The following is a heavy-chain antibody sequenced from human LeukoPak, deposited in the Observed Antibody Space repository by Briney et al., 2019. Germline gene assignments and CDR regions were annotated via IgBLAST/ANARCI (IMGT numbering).Heavy chain of an antibody. V-gene: IGHV4-59*08. J-gene: IGHJ6*03. CDR1: GGSINNYY. CDR3: ARGGLGDYYYYYMDV. Sequence: SETLSLTCTVSGGSINNYYWSWIRQPPGKGLEWIGYIYYSGSTNYNPSLKSRVTISIDTSKNQVSLKLTSVTAADTAVYYCARGGLGDYYYYYMDVWGKGTTVTVSS. CDR2: IYYSGST. D-gene: IGHD6-19*01.